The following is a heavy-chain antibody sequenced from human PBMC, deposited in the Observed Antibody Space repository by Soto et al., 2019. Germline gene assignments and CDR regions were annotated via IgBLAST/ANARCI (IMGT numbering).Heavy chain of an antibody. CDR1: GFTSSSYA. CDR3: AKATGYSSSWYEAYFDY. D-gene: IGHD6-13*01. V-gene: IGHV3-23*01. CDR2: ISGSGGST. Sequence: GGSLRLSCAASGFTSSSYAMSWVRQAPGKGLEWVSAISGSGGSTYYADSVKGRFTISRDNSKNTLYLQMNSLRAEDTAVYYCAKATGYSSSWYEAYFDYWGQGTLVTVSS. J-gene: IGHJ4*02.